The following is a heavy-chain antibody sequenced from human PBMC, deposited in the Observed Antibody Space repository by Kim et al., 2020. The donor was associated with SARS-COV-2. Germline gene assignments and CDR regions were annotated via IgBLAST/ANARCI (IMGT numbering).Heavy chain of an antibody. CDR3: AKYQDLVYSYGLYCMDV. V-gene: IGHV3-30*18. CDR1: GFTFSSYA. D-gene: IGHD5-18*01. J-gene: IGHJ6*04. CDR2: ISYNGSNK. Sequence: GGSLRLSCVASGFTFSSYAMHWVRQAPGKGLEWVSVISYNGSNKYYADSVKGRFTISRDNSKNMMYVQMNSLRAEDTAVYYCAKYQDLVYSYGLYCMDVWRRGTRVSVSS.